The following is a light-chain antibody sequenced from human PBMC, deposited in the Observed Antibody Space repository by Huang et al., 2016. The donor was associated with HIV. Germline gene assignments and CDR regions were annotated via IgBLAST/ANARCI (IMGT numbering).Light chain of an antibody. CDR2: AAS. CDR3: QQYYSYRT. CDR1: QDINNF. Sequence: AIRMNQSPSSLSASTGDRFNITCRASQDINNFLAWYQQKPGKAPNLLIYAASILETGVPSRFSGSGSGTEFNLSISCLQSEDFATYYCQQYYSYRTFGQGTQVEIK. V-gene: IGKV1-8*01. J-gene: IGKJ1*01.